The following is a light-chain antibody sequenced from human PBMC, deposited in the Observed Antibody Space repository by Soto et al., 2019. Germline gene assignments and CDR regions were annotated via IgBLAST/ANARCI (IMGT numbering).Light chain of an antibody. CDR2: DVN. CDR1: STDVDGYDY. J-gene: IGLJ7*01. V-gene: IGLV2-14*03. Sequence: QSVLTQPASVSGPPGQSITISCTGASTDVDGYDYVSWYQQHPGQAPKLMIYDVNNRPSGVSNRFSGSKSGDTASLTISGLQAEDDADYYCSSYTSSAPFYVFGGGTQLTVL. CDR3: SSYTSSAPFYV.